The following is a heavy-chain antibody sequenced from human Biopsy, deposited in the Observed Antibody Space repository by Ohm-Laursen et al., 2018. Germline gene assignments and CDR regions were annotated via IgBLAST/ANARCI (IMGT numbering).Heavy chain of an antibody. J-gene: IGHJ1*01. CDR1: GGTFSNYG. D-gene: IGHD3-9*01. V-gene: IGHV1-69*06. CDR3: ATKLTGYFHH. CDR2: NIPILGTG. Sequence: SSVKVPCKAPGGTFSNYGVNWVRQAPGQGLEWLGGNIPILGTGNYAQKFQDRVTVAADTSTSTATMELRSLRSDDTAVYYCATKLTGYFHHWGQGTLVIVSS.